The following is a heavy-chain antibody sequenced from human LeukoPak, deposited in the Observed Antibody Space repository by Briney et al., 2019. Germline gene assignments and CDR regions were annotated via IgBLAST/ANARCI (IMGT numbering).Heavy chain of an antibody. CDR3: ARGFLEWLLIRGHAFDI. J-gene: IGHJ3*02. CDR2: INHSGST. Sequence: PSETLSLTCAVYGGSFSGYYWSWIRQPPGKGLEWIGEINHSGSTNYNPPLKSRVTISVDTSKNQFSLKLSSVTAADTAVYYCARGFLEWLLIRGHAFDIWGQGTMVTVSS. CDR1: GGSFSGYY. D-gene: IGHD3-3*01. V-gene: IGHV4-34*01.